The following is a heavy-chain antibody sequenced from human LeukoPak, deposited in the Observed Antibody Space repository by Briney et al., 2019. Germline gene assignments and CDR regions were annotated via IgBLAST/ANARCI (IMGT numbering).Heavy chain of an antibody. Sequence: SETLSLTCSVSDGSMNAYYWTWIRQPAGKGLEWIGRIYTSGSTNYNPSLKSRVTMSVDTSKNQFSLKLSSVTAADTAVYYCARAWSYYGMDVWGQGTTVTVSS. CDR1: DGSMNAYY. D-gene: IGHD2-15*01. V-gene: IGHV4-4*07. J-gene: IGHJ6*02. CDR3: ARAWSYYGMDV. CDR2: IYTSGST.